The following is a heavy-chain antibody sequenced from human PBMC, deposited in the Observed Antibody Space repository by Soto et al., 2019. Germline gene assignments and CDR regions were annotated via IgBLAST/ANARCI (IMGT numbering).Heavy chain of an antibody. V-gene: IGHV4-38-2*02. Sequence: SETLSLTCAVSGFSISSGYFWGWIRQPPGKGPEWLGSIYHSGTTYYNPSVKGRVTISVDTSKNQFSLKMSSVTATDTAVYYCARDSSGYYWFDPWGQGTLVTVSS. J-gene: IGHJ5*02. CDR1: GFSISSGYF. CDR3: ARDSSGYYWFDP. CDR2: IYHSGTT. D-gene: IGHD3-22*01.